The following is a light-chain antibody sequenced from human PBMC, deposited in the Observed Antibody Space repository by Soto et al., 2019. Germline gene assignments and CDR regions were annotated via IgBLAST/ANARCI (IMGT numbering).Light chain of an antibody. CDR1: QTIGRY. J-gene: IGKJ4*01. Sequence: DIQMTQSPSSLSASGGDIVTITCRASQTIGRYLNWYQQQPGKAPKLLIYAGSNLQSGVPSRFSGSGSGTDFTLTISSLEPEDFAVYYCQQRSTLFGGGTKVDIK. CDR2: AGS. V-gene: IGKV1-39*01. CDR3: QQRSTL.